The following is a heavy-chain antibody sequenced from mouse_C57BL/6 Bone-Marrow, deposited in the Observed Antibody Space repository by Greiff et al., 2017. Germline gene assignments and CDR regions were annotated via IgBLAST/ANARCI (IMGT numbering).Heavy chain of an antibody. Sequence: QVQLQQPGAELVKPGASVKLSCKASGYTFTSYWMHWVKQRPGQGLEWIGMIHPNSGSTNYNEKFKSKATLTVDKSSSTAYMQLSSLQSEDSAVYYCARDYAWYFEVWGTGTTVTVSS. CDR2: IHPNSGST. J-gene: IGHJ1*03. V-gene: IGHV1-64*01. CDR3: ARDYAWYFEV. CDR1: GYTFTSYW. D-gene: IGHD2-4*01.